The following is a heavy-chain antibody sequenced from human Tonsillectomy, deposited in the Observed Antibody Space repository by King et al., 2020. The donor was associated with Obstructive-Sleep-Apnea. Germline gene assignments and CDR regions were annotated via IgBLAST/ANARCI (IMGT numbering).Heavy chain of an antibody. V-gene: IGHV3-30*04. Sequence: VQLVESGGGVVQPGRSLRLSCAASGFTFSSYAMHWVRQAPGKGLEWVAVISYDGSNKYYADSVKGRFTISRDNSKNTLYLQMNSLRAEDTAVYYCARGALFDYVWVSHFDYWGQGTLVTVSS. J-gene: IGHJ4*02. CDR1: GFTFSSYA. CDR2: ISYDGSNK. CDR3: ARGALFDYVWVSHFDY. D-gene: IGHD3-16*01.